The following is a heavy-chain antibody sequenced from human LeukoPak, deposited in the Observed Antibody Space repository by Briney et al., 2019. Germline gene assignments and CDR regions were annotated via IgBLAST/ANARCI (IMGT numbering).Heavy chain of an antibody. D-gene: IGHD3-10*01. Sequence: SGGSLRLSCAASGFTFSSYAMSWVRQAPGKGLEWVSAISGSGGSTYYADSVKGRFTISRDNSKNTLYLQMNSLRAEDTAVYYCARDGAYYYGSGTYYYYGMDVWGQGTTVTVSS. J-gene: IGHJ6*02. CDR2: ISGSGGST. V-gene: IGHV3-23*01. CDR1: GFTFSSYA. CDR3: ARDGAYYYGSGTYYYYGMDV.